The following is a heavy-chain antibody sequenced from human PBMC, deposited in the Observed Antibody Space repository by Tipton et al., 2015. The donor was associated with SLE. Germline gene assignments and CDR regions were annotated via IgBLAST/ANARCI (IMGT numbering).Heavy chain of an antibody. Sequence: SLRLSCSASGFTFIYYNMNWVRQAPGEGLEWVSSISSTGIYIYNADSLKGRFTISRDNAKNSLYLQMNSPRAEDTAVYYCARERGPEGSGWYFDLWGRGTLVTVSS. CDR2: ISSTGIYI. CDR3: ARERGPEGSGWYFDL. D-gene: IGHD2-15*01. J-gene: IGHJ2*01. V-gene: IGHV3-21*03. CDR1: GFTFIYYN.